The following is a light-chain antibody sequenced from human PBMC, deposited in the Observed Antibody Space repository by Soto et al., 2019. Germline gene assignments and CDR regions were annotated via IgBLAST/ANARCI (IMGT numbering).Light chain of an antibody. Sequence: QSVLTQPASVSGSPGQSITVSYTGTSIDVGIYDYVSGYQQHPGKAPHLMIYAVSNRPSGFSDRFSGSKSGNTACLFMSGLQTTDEDDYYWPSYTRDGTYVF. V-gene: IGLV2-14*01. CDR2: AVS. CDR1: SIDVGIYDY. CDR3: PSYTRDGTYV. J-gene: IGLJ1*01.